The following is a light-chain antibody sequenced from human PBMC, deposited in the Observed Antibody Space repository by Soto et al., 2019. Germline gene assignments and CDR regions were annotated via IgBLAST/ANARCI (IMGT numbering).Light chain of an antibody. Sequence: DIQMTQSPSSLSASVGDRVTIACRASQGISTSLSWYQQRPGKPPYLLISGASTLQSGVPSRFSGSRSGTDFPLTIRILQYEDFATYYCQQSYSTPRTFGQGTKADI. CDR2: GAS. J-gene: IGKJ1*01. CDR1: QGISTS. CDR3: QQSYSTPRT. V-gene: IGKV1-39*01.